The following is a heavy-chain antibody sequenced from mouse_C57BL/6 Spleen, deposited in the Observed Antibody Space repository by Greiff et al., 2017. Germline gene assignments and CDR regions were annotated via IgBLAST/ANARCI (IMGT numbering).Heavy chain of an antibody. CDR2: IHPNSGST. V-gene: IGHV1-64*01. Sequence: VQLQQSGAELVKPGASVKLSCKASGYTFTSYWMHWVKQRPGQGLEWIGMIHPNSGSTNYNEKFKSKATLTVDKSSSTAYMQLSSLTSEDSAVYYCARDSSGYGAYWGQGTLVTVSA. CDR3: ARDSSGYGAY. J-gene: IGHJ3*01. CDR1: GYTFTSYW. D-gene: IGHD3-2*02.